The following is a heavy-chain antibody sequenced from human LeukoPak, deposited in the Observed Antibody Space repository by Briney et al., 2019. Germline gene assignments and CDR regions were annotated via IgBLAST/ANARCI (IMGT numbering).Heavy chain of an antibody. CDR1: GFTFNNYG. Sequence: PGGSLRLSCAAPGFTFNNYGMHWVRQAPGKGLEWVANIKQDGSEKYYVDSVKGRFTISRDNAKNSLYLQMNSLRAEDTAVYYCTTDDFWSGYPSWGQGTLVTVSS. D-gene: IGHD3-3*01. CDR2: IKQDGSEK. J-gene: IGHJ5*02. V-gene: IGHV3-7*01. CDR3: TTDDFWSGYPS.